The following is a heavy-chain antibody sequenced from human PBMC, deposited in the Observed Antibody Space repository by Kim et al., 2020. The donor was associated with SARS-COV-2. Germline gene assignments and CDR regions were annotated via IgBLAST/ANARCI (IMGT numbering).Heavy chain of an antibody. J-gene: IGHJ4*03. CDR1: GFTFSRYW. CDR3: ARDASEYSSGWYECYF. D-gene: IGHD6-19*01. CDR2: IKQDGSEK. Sequence: GGSLRLSCAASGFTFSRYWMSWVRKAPGKGLEWVANIKQDGSEKYYVDSVKGRFTISRDNAKNSLYLQMNSLRAEDTAVYYCARDASEYSSGWYECYF. V-gene: IGHV3-7*03.